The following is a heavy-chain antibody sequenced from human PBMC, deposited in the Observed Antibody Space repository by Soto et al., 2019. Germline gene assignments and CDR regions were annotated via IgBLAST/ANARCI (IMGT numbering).Heavy chain of an antibody. V-gene: IGHV3-15*01. CDR1: GFTFSTAR. CDR2: IKSKTDGETS. Sequence: EVQLVESGGGLVQPGGSLRLSCAASGFTFSTARMSWVRQAPGKGLEWVGRIKSKTDGETSDYAAPVKGRFTISRDDSKNMLFLQMNSLKTEDTAVYYCTVLGTGTLRYWGQGSLVTVTS. D-gene: IGHD1-7*01. CDR3: TVLGTGTLRY. J-gene: IGHJ4*02.